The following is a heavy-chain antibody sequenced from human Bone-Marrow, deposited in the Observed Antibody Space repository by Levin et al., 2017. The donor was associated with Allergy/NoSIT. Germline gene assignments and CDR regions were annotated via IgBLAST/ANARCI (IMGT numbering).Heavy chain of an antibody. V-gene: IGHV1-69*06. D-gene: IGHD3-10*01. J-gene: IGHJ4*02. CDR3: ATRLGRGYFFDF. CDR2: INPLFGTA. Sequence: GASVKVSCKASGGTFGNYDMSWVRQAPGQGPEWMGGINPLFGTANYAQEFQGRVTVTADTSTTTVYMEMSSLRYEDTAVYYCATRLGRGYFFDFWGQGTLVTVSS. CDR1: GGTFGNYD.